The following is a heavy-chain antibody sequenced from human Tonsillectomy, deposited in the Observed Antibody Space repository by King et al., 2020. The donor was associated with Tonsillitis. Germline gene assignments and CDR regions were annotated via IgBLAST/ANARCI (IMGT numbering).Heavy chain of an antibody. V-gene: IGHV3-33*01. CDR1: GFTFSNYG. Sequence: VQLVESGGGVVQPGRSLRLSCAASGFTFSNYGMHWVRQAPGKGLEWGAGILYDGSKKYHADSVKGRFTISRDNSKSTLNLQMNSLRAEDTAVYFCARDLGSGVKWGQGTLVSVSS. CDR3: ARDLGSGVK. CDR2: ILYDGSKK. D-gene: IGHD6-25*01. J-gene: IGHJ4*02.